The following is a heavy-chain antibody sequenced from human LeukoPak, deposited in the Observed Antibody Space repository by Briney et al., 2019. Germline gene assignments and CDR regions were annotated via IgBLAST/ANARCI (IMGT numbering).Heavy chain of an antibody. Sequence: ASVKVSCKASGGTFSSYAISWVRQAPGQGLEWMGGIIPIFGTANYAQKFQGRVTITADKSTSTAYMELSSLRSEDTAVYYCATYYYDSSGYQPPGYWGQGTLVTVSS. J-gene: IGHJ4*02. CDR1: GGTFSSYA. V-gene: IGHV1-69*06. D-gene: IGHD3-22*01. CDR3: ATYYYDSSGYQPPGY. CDR2: IIPIFGTA.